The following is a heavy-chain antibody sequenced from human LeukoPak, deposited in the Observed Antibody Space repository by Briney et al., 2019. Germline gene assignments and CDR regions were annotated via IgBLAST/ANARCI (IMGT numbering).Heavy chain of an antibody. CDR1: GGTFSNYT. CDR2: IISILVST. V-gene: IGHV1-69*01. J-gene: IGHJ6*03. Sequence: ASARVSCKPSGGTFSNYTISWVRQAPGQGLEWMVGIISILVSTSRAETFQRRVTITVDQSTSTAYMQLSSLRSEDTAVYYCARAAVYYYYMDVWGKGATVTVSS. CDR3: ARAAVYYYYMDV.